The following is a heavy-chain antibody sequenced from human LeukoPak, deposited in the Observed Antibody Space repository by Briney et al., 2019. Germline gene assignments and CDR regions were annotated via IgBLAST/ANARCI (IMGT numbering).Heavy chain of an antibody. V-gene: IGHV1-18*01. CDR1: GYTFTSYG. CDR2: ISAYNGNT. Sequence: GASVKVSCKASGYTFTSYGISWVRQAPGQGLEWMGWISAYNGNTNYAQKLQGRVTMTTDTSTSTAYMELRSLRSDDTAVYYCARGSRITMVRGAHDAFDIWGQGTMVTVSS. J-gene: IGHJ3*02. D-gene: IGHD3-10*01. CDR3: ARGSRITMVRGAHDAFDI.